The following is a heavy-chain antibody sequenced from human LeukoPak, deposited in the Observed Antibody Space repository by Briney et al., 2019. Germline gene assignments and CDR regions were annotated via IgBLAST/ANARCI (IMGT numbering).Heavy chain of an antibody. D-gene: IGHD3-22*01. V-gene: IGHV4-34*01. CDR3: ARAGDSSGYGDY. CDR2: INHSGST. Sequence: SETLSLTCAVYGGSFSGYYWTWIRQPPGKGLEWIGEINHSGSTNYNPSLKSRVIISVDTSKNQFSLKLSSVTAADTAVYYCARAGDSSGYGDYWGQGTLATVSS. J-gene: IGHJ4*02. CDR1: GGSFSGYY.